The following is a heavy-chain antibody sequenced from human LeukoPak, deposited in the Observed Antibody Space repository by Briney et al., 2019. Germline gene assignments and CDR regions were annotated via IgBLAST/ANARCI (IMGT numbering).Heavy chain of an antibody. CDR3: ARKADNYYYYGMDV. CDR2: IIPIFGTA. J-gene: IGHJ6*02. V-gene: IGHV1-69*13. Sequence: ASVKVSCKASGYTFTSYAISWVRQAPGQGLEWMGGIIPIFGTANYAQKFQGRVTITADESTSTAYMELSSLRSEDTAVYYCARKADNYYYYGMDVWGQGTTVTVSS. CDR1: GYTFTSYA.